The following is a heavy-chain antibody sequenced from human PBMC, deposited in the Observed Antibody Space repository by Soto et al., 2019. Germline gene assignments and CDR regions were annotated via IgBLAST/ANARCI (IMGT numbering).Heavy chain of an antibody. CDR1: GFSFSSHD. Sequence: PGGSLRLSCAASGFSFSSHDMHWFRQAAGKGLEWVSGGGTVGDRYYSGSVKGRFTVSRENARNSVYLQMNSLRAGDTAVYYCARRLCSGGSCPGIAFDYWGQGILVTVSS. CDR3: ARRLCSGGSCPGIAFDY. J-gene: IGHJ4*02. D-gene: IGHD2-15*01. V-gene: IGHV3-13*01. CDR2: GGTVGDR.